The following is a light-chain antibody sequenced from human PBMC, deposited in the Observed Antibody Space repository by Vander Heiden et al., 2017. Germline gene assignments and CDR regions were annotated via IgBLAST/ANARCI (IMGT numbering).Light chain of an antibody. CDR2: SIN. CDR3: AVWDDSLKWL. Sequence: QSVLTQPPSASGTPGQRVTISCSGGRSNIGRNTVNCYQRLPVTAHKLLIYSINQRPAGVPDRFSASKSGTSASLAISGLPAEDEADYYCAVWDDSLKWLFGGGTKLTVL. J-gene: IGLJ3*02. CDR1: RSNIGRNT. V-gene: IGLV1-44*01.